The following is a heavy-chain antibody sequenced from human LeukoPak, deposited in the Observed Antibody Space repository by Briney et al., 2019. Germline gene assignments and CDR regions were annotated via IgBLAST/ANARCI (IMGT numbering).Heavy chain of an antibody. V-gene: IGHV4-31*03. CDR3: ARDRGPGWSFRYIDY. Sequence: ALSLTCTFAGGSISSGGYYWSWIRQHPGKGLEWIGHIYYSGSSHYNPSLKSRVTMSVDTSKNQFPLKLSSVTAADTAAYYCARDRGPGWSFRYIDYWGQGTLVTVSS. CDR2: IYYSGSS. J-gene: IGHJ4*02. CDR1: GGSISSGGYY. D-gene: IGHD6-19*01.